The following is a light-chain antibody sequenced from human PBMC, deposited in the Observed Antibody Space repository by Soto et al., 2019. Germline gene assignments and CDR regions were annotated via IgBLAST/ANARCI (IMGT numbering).Light chain of an antibody. Sequence: QSVLTQPASVSGSPGQSITLSCSGTSSDVGSNNLVSWYQQHPGKARKLMIYEVSKRPSGVSNRFSGSKSGNTASLTISGLQAEDEADYYCCSYAGRSSPVVFGGGTKLTVL. CDR2: EVS. J-gene: IGLJ2*01. V-gene: IGLV2-23*02. CDR1: SSDVGSNNL. CDR3: CSYAGRSSPVV.